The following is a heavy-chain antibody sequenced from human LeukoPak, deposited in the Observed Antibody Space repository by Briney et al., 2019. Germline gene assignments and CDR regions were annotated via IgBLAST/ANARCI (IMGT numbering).Heavy chain of an antibody. CDR2: INGVGSWT. CDR1: GNYW. D-gene: IGHD2-2*01. CDR3: VSFYETY. J-gene: IGHJ4*02. V-gene: IGHV3-74*01. Sequence: GGSLRLSCAASGNYWMHWVRQAPGKGLVWVSHINGVGSWTTYADSVKGRFTISKDNAKDTVYLQMNNLRAEDTAVYYCVSFYETYWGRGTLVTVSS.